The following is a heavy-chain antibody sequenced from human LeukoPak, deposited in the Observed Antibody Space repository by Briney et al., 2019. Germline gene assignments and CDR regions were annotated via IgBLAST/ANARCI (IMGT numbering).Heavy chain of an antibody. CDR3: AKDKSRAFGVSDY. D-gene: IGHD3-16*01. J-gene: IGHJ4*02. CDR2: IRYDGSNK. V-gene: IGHV3-30*02. Sequence: GGSLRLSCAASGFTFSSYGMHWVRQAPGKGLEWMTFIRYDGSNKYYGDSVKGRFTISRDNSKNTLYLQMNSLRAEDTAFYYCAKDKSRAFGVSDYLGQGTLVTVSS. CDR1: GFTFSSYG.